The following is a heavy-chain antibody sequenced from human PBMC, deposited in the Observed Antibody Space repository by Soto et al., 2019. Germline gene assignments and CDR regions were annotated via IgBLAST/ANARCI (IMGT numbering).Heavy chain of an antibody. CDR3: ARGTTIFGVVISASNYGMDV. Sequence: GASVKVSCKASGVTFSSYAISWVRQAPGQGLEWMGGIIPIFGTANYAQKFQGRVTITADESTSTAYMELSSLRSEDTAVYYCARGTTIFGVVISASNYGMDVWGQGTTVTVSS. D-gene: IGHD3-3*01. J-gene: IGHJ6*02. CDR1: GVTFSSYA. V-gene: IGHV1-69*13. CDR2: IIPIFGTA.